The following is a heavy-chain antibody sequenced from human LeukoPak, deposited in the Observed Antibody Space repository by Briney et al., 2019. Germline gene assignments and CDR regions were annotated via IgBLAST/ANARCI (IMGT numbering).Heavy chain of an antibody. Sequence: PGGSLRLSCAASGFTFSSYAMHCVRQAPGKGLEYVSAISRKGGSTYYANSVKGRFTISRDNSKNTLYLQMGSLRAEDTAVYYCARGGRGHDFSPNYYYGMDVWGQGTTVTVSS. CDR3: ARGGRGHDFSPNYYYGMDV. CDR2: ISRKGGST. D-gene: IGHD5-12*01. V-gene: IGHV3-64*01. CDR1: GFTFSSYA. J-gene: IGHJ6*02.